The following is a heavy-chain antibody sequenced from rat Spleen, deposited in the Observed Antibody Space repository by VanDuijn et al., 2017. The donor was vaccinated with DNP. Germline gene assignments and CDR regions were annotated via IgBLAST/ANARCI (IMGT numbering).Heavy chain of an antibody. V-gene: IGHV5-31*01. J-gene: IGHJ2*01. Sequence: EVQLTESGGDLVQPGGSLTLSCVASGFTFNYYWMTWVRQVPGKGLEWLASITRNSGATYYLDSVKGRFTISRDNAKNTLYLQMDSLRSEDTATYYCTTTEALFDYWGQGVMVTVSS. CDR2: ITRNSGAT. D-gene: IGHD1-11*01. CDR3: TTTEALFDY. CDR1: GFTFNYYW.